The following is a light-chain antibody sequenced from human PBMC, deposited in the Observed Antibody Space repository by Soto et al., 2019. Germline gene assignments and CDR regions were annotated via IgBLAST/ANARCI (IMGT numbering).Light chain of an antibody. CDR1: SSDVGGYSY. V-gene: IGLV2-11*01. Sequence: QSALTQPRSVSGSPGQTVTISCTGTSSDVGGYSYVSWYQQHPGKAPKVMMYDVKPRPSGIPDRFSGSKSGNTAYLTISGLQAEDEADYYCFSYGGSYTFVFGTGTKLTVL. CDR3: FSYGGSYTFV. CDR2: DVK. J-gene: IGLJ1*01.